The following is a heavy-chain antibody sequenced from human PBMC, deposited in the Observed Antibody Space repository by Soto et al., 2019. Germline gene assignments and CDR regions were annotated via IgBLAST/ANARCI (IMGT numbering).Heavy chain of an antibody. D-gene: IGHD1-1*01. CDR2: INSDGSST. CDR3: ARAWNDVLGMDV. CDR1: GFTFSNYW. V-gene: IGHV3-74*01. J-gene: IGHJ6*02. Sequence: GGSLRLSCAASGFTFSNYWIHWVRQAPGKGLVWISRINSDGSSTTYADSVKGRFTISRDNAKNTVYLQMNSLRAEDTAVYYCARAWNDVLGMDVWGQGTTVTVSS.